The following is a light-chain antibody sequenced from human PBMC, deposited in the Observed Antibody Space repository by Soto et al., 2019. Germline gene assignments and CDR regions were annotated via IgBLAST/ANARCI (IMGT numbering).Light chain of an antibody. CDR1: QSIIIY. J-gene: IGKJ1*01. Sequence: IQMTQSPSSLSASVGDIVTINFRASQSIIIYLNWYQQKTGKAPKLLIFVASNLQSGVPSRFSGSGSGTDFTLTISRLQPEDFATYYCLQLYNFSWTFGQGTKVDIK. CDR2: VAS. CDR3: LQLYNFSWT. V-gene: IGKV1-6*01.